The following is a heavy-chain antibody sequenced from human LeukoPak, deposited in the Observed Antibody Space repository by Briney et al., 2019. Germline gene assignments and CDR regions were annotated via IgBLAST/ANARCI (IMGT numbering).Heavy chain of an antibody. J-gene: IGHJ4*02. CDR2: TRNKANSYTT. CDR1: GFTFSDHY. D-gene: IGHD1-26*01. V-gene: IGHV3-72*01. CDR3: ARASMRGSLYYFDY. Sequence: PGGSLRLSCAASGFTFSDHYMDWVRQAPGKALEWVGRTRNKANSYTTEYAASVKGRFTISRDDSKNSLYLQMNSLKTEDTAVYYCARASMRGSLYYFDYWGQGTLVTVSS.